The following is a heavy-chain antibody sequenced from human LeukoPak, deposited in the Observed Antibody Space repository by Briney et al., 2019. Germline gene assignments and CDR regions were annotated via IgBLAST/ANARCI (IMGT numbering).Heavy chain of an antibody. CDR1: GFTFSNAW. CDR2: IKSKTDGGTT. CDR3: TTDRARMGSSGWPRLEYFQH. V-gene: IGHV3-15*01. Sequence: GGSLRLSCAASGFTFSNAWMSWVREAPGKGLEWVVRIKSKTDGGTTDYAAPVKGRFTISRDDSKNTLYLQMNSLKTKDTAVYYCTTDRARMGSSGWPRLEYFQHWGQGTLVTVSS. J-gene: IGHJ1*01. D-gene: IGHD6-19*01.